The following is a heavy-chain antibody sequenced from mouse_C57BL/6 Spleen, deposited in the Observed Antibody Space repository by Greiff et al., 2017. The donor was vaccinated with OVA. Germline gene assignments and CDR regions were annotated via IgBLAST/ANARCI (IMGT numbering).Heavy chain of an antibody. CDR3: ARRGTTVVAHWYFDV. D-gene: IGHD1-1*01. Sequence: QVQLKESGAELARPGASVKLSCKASGYTFTSYGISWVKQRTGQGLEWIGEIYPRSGNTYYNEKFKGKATLTADKSSSTAYMELRSLTSEDSAVYFCARRGTTVVAHWYFDVWGTGTTVTVSS. J-gene: IGHJ1*03. V-gene: IGHV1-81*01. CDR2: IYPRSGNT. CDR1: GYTFTSYG.